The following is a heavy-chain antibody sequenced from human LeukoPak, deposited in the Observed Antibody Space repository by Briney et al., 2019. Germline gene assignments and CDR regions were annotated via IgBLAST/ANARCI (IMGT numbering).Heavy chain of an antibody. D-gene: IGHD3-16*01. Sequence: PGGSLRLSCAASGFTFSSYSMNWVRQAPGKGLEWVSSISSSSSYIYYADSVKGRFTISRDNAKNSLYLQMNSLRAEDTAVYYCARGSGGFHIYYYYYMDVWGKGTTVTVSS. V-gene: IGHV3-21*01. CDR1: GFTFSSYS. CDR3: ARGSGGFHIYYYYYMDV. CDR2: ISSSSSYI. J-gene: IGHJ6*03.